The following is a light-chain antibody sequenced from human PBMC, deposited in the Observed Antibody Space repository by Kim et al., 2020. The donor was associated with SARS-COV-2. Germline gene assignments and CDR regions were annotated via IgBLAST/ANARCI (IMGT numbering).Light chain of an antibody. CDR1: QSVSSY. CDR3: QQRSNWYS. V-gene: IGKV3-11*01. CDR2: DAS. J-gene: IGKJ2*03. Sequence: LSVSPGERPALSCRASQSVSSYLAWYQQKPGQAPRLLIYDASNRATGIPARFSGSGSGTDFTITISSLEPEDFAVYYCQQRSNWYSFGQGTKLEI.